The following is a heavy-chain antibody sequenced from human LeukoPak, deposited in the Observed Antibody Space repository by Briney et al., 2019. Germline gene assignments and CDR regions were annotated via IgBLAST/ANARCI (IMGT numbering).Heavy chain of an antibody. CDR3: ARSKPGIAAPLEY. D-gene: IGHD6-13*01. CDR2: IYHSGST. CDR1: GGSISSGGYY. Sequence: SETLSLTCTVSGGSISSGGYYWSWIRQPPGKGLEWIGYIYHSGSTYYNPSLKSRVTISVDRSKNQFSLKLSSVTAADTAVYYCARSKPGIAAPLEYWGQGTLVTVSS. J-gene: IGHJ4*02. V-gene: IGHV4-30-2*01.